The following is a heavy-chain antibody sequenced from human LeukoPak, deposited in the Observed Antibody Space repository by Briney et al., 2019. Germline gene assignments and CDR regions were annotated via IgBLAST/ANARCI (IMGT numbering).Heavy chain of an antibody. Sequence: GGSLRLSCAASGFTFSDYYMSWIRQAPGKGLEWVSYISNSGSTMYYADSVKGRLSISRDSAKNSLYLQMNSLRAEDTAVYYCARDRGYCDSSGSHWGWFDPWGQGTLVTVSS. CDR3: ARDRGYCDSSGSHWGWFDP. J-gene: IGHJ5*02. V-gene: IGHV3-11*01. D-gene: IGHD3-22*01. CDR1: GFTFSDYY. CDR2: ISNSGSTM.